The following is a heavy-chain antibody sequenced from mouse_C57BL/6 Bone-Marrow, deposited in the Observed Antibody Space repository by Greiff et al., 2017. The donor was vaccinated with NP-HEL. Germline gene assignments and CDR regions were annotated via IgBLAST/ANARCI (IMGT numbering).Heavy chain of an antibody. CDR2: IYPSDSEN. V-gene: IGHV1-61*01. J-gene: IGHJ4*01. Sequence: QVQLQQPGAELVRPGSSVKLSCKASGYTFTSYWMDWVKQRPGQGLEWIGNIYPSDSENHYNQKFKDKATLTVDKSSSTAYMQLSSLTSEDSAVYYCARGGLRLLYYYAMDYWGQGTSVTVSS. D-gene: IGHD3-2*02. CDR3: ARGGLRLLYYYAMDY. CDR1: GYTFTSYW.